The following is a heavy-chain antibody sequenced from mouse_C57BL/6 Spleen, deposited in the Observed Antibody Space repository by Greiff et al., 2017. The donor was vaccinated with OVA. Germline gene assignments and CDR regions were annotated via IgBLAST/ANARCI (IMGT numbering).Heavy chain of an antibody. CDR1: GYTFTSTW. J-gene: IGHJ2*01. CDR3: TNCSGFGCAY. V-gene: IGHV1-5*01. D-gene: IGHD3-2*02. Sequence: VQLQQSGTVLARPGASVKMSCTTSGYTFTSTWMHWVKQRPEQGLEWIGAIYPGNSDTNYNQKFKGKAKLTAVTSASTAYMGLSSLTNEDTAVYYCTNCSGFGCAYWGQGTTLTVSS. CDR2: IYPGNSDT.